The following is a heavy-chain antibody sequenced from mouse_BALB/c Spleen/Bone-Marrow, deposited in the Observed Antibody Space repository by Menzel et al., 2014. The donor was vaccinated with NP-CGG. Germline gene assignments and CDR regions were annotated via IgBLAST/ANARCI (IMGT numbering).Heavy chain of an antibody. V-gene: IGHV14-3*02. D-gene: IGHD2-14*01. J-gene: IGHJ2*01. Sequence: EVQLQQSGAELVKPGASVKLSCTASGFNIKDHYMHWVKLRPEQGLERIGRIDPANGNTKYDPKFQGKGTITAYTSANTAYLQLSSLTSEDTAVYYCARYRLGTYFDYWGQGTTLTVSS. CDR2: IDPANGNT. CDR1: GFNIKDHY. CDR3: ARYRLGTYFDY.